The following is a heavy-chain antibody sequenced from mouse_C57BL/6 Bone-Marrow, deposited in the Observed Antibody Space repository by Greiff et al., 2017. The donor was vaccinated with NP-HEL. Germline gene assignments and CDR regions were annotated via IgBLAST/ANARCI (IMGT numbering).Heavy chain of an antibody. CDR3: AIPLLYYFDY. V-gene: IGHV5-6*02. J-gene: IGHJ2*01. D-gene: IGHD6-1*01. Sequence: DVMLVESGGDLVKPGGSLKLSCAASGFTFSSYGMSWVRQTPDKRLEWVATISSGGSYTYYPDSVKGRFTISRDNAKNTLYLQMSSLKSEDTAMYYWAIPLLYYFDYWGQGTTLTVSS. CDR1: GFTFSSYG. CDR2: ISSGGSYT.